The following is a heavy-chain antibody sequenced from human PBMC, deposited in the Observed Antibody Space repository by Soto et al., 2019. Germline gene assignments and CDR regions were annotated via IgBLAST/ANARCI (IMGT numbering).Heavy chain of an antibody. Sequence: PSETLSLTCTVSGASISTYYWSWIRQTAEKRLEWIGRIYSSGSTIYSPSLKSRVTMSLDTSKNRFSLKLTSVTAAGTAVYYCARGFGSDWYYFDSWGQGILVTVSS. CDR3: ARGFGSDWYYFDS. CDR1: GASISTYY. D-gene: IGHD2-15*01. CDR2: IYSSGST. V-gene: IGHV4-4*07. J-gene: IGHJ4*02.